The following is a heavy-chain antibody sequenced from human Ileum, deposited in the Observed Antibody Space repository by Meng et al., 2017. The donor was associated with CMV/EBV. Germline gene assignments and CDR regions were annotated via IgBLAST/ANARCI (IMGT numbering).Heavy chain of an antibody. J-gene: IGHJ4*02. D-gene: IGHD5-18*01. CDR1: GFTVSDSA. CDR3: AKDPGNPDTLDY. Sequence: QGQLVGSGGGVVQPGRSLRLSCAGSGFTVSDSAWHWVRQAPGKGLEWVAHIRYDGSNEYYADSVKGRFTIARDDSKNTLYLQMNSLTAEDTAIYYCAKDPGNPDTLDYWGQGTLVTVSS. CDR2: IRYDGSNE. V-gene: IGHV3-30*02.